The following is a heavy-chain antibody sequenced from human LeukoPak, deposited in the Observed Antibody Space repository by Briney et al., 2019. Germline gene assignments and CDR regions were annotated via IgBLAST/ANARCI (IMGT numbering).Heavy chain of an antibody. CDR2: IKQDGSEK. V-gene: IGHV3-7*01. Sequence: PGGSLRLSCAASGFTFSSYWMSWVRQAPGKGLEWVANIKQDGSEKYYVDSVKGRFTISRENAKNSLYLQMNSLRAGDTAVYYCARYCSGVSCYPGYGMDVWGQGTTVTVSS. CDR3: ARYCSGVSCYPGYGMDV. J-gene: IGHJ6*02. D-gene: IGHD2-15*01. CDR1: GFTFSSYW.